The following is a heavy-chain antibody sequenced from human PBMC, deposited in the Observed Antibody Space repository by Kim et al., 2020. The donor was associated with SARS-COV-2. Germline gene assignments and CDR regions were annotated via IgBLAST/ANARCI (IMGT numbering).Heavy chain of an antibody. Sequence: GGSLRLSCAASEFTFNNYWMRWVRQAPGKGLECVATVNQDGTDKYHVDSVKGRFTISRDNPKNSLFLQMNSLRVDDTAVYYCATLTRGSGVDVWGRGTTVTVSS. CDR3: ATLTRGSGVDV. V-gene: IGHV3-7*03. D-gene: IGHD1-1*01. J-gene: IGHJ6*02. CDR1: EFTFNNYW. CDR2: VNQDGTDK.